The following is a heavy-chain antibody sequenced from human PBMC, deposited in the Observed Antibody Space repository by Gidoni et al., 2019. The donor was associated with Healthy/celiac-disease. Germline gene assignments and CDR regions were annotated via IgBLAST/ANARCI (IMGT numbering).Heavy chain of an antibody. D-gene: IGHD3-22*01. CDR1: GFTFSSYA. CDR2: ISGSGGST. Sequence: VQLLESGGGLVQPGGSLRLSCAASGFTFSSYAMSWVRQASGQWLGWVSAISGSGGSTYNADSVKGRFTISRDNSKNTLYLQMNSLRAEDTAVYYCAKEGGYYDSSGYPAFDYWGQGTLVTVSS. V-gene: IGHV3-23*01. J-gene: IGHJ4*02. CDR3: AKEGGYYDSSGYPAFDY.